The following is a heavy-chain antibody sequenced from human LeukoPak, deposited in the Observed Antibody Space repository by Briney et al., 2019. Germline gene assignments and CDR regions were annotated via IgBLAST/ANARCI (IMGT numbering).Heavy chain of an antibody. J-gene: IGHJ5*02. CDR3: ASYYLGYCSSTSCPPNWFDP. CDR1: GGSFSGYY. CDR2: INHSGST. V-gene: IGHV4-34*01. D-gene: IGHD2-2*01. Sequence: SETPSLTCAVYGGSFSGYYWSWIRQPPGKGLEWIGEINHSGSTNYNPSLKSRVTISVDTSKNQFSLKLSSVTAADTAVYYCASYYLGYCSSTSCPPNWFDPWGQGTLVTVSS.